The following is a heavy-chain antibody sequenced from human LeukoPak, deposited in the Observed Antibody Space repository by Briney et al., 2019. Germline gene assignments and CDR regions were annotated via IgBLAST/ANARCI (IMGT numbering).Heavy chain of an antibody. Sequence: SETLSLTCAVSGYSISSGYYWGWIRQPPGKGLEWIGSIYHSGCTYYNPSLKSRVTISVDTSKNQFSLKLSSVTAADTAVYYCARWRGDIVVVPAAMHWFDPWGQGTLVTVSS. J-gene: IGHJ5*02. V-gene: IGHV4-38-2*01. CDR2: IYHSGCT. CDR1: GYSISSGYY. CDR3: ARWRGDIVVVPAAMHWFDP. D-gene: IGHD2-2*01.